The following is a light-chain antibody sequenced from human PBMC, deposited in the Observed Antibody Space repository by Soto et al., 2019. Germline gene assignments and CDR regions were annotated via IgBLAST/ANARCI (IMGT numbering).Light chain of an antibody. Sequence: QSVLTQSPSASASLGASVKLTCTLSSGHSSYAIAWHQQQPKKGPRYLMKLNSDGSHSKGDGIPDRCSGSSSGAERYLTISSLQSEDEADYYCQTWGTGIVVFGGGTQLTVL. CDR2: LNSDGSH. CDR1: SGHSSYA. V-gene: IGLV4-69*01. CDR3: QTWGTGIVV. J-gene: IGLJ7*01.